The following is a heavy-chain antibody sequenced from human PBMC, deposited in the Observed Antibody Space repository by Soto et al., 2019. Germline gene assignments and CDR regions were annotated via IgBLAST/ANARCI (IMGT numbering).Heavy chain of an antibody. V-gene: IGHV4-39*01. Sequence: QLQLQESGPGLVKPSETLSLTCTVSGGSISSSSYYWGWIRQPPGKGLEWIGSIYYSGSTYYNPSLKSRVTISVDTSKNRFSRKLSSVTAADTAVYYCARQSLYGDYAVYWGQGTLVTVSS. D-gene: IGHD4-17*01. CDR2: IYYSGST. J-gene: IGHJ4*02. CDR3: ARQSLYGDYAVY. CDR1: GGSISSSSYY.